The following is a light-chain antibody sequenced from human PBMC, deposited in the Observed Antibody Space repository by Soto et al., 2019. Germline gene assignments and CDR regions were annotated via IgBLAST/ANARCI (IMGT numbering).Light chain of an antibody. CDR1: QSISGS. CDR2: EAS. V-gene: IGKV1-5*03. Sequence: DIQMTQSPSTLSASVGDRVTITCRASQSISGSLAWYQQKPGKAPKLLIYEASNLKSGVPSRFSGSGSGTEYTLTISSLQPDDSASYYCQQYNGFWTFGQGTSVELK. CDR3: QQYNGFWT. J-gene: IGKJ1*01.